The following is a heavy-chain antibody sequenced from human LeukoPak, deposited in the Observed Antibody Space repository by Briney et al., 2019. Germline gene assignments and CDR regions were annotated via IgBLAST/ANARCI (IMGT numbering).Heavy chain of an antibody. J-gene: IGHJ6*03. CDR1: VGTFISYA. Sequence: GASVKVSCKASVGTFISYAISWGRQAPGQGLEWMGGIIPIFGTANYAQKFQGRVTITSDESTSKAYMELRSLRAGDTPVYYCARAKPTAEYYYYYYYMDVWGKGTTVTISS. CDR3: ARAKPTAEYYYYYYYMDV. V-gene: IGHV1-69*13. D-gene: IGHD6-13*01. CDR2: IIPIFGTA.